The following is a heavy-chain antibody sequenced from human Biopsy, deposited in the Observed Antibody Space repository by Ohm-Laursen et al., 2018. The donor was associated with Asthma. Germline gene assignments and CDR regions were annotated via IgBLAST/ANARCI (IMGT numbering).Heavy chain of an antibody. CDR1: GGTFSNFA. J-gene: IGHJ6*02. CDR3: ARCQVGYSSGWSLLLKKIYYSGMDV. Sequence: GASVKVSCKAPGGTFSNFAISWVRQAPGQGLEWLGGIMTVFGTTNYAQKFQCRVTITADESTSTAYMEVTSLRSEDTAIYYCARCQVGYSSGWSLLLKKIYYSGMDVWGQGTAVTVSS. V-gene: IGHV1-69*13. CDR2: IMTVFGTT. D-gene: IGHD6-19*01.